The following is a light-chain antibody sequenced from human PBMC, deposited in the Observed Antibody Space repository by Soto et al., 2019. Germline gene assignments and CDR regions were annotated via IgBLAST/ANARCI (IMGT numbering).Light chain of an antibody. V-gene: IGKV3-15*01. CDR1: QSVSSN. CDR3: QQYTNWPRT. CDR2: GAS. Sequence: EVGMSQSPSTVSVSKGERATLSCRASQSVSSNLAWYQQKPGQAPRLLIYGASTRATGIPARFSGSGSGTEFTLTISSLQSEDFAVYYCQQYTNWPRTFGQGTKVDIK. J-gene: IGKJ1*01.